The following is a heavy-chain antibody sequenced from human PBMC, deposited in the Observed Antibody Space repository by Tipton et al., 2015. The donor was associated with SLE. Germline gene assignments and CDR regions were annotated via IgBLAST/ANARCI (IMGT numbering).Heavy chain of an antibody. Sequence: SLRLSCAASGFTFSSYWMSWVRQAPGKGLEWVANINQDGSQKYDVDSVQGRFTISRDNTKNSMYLQMNSLRAEDTAIYYCARDGEAYCSGGSCRYHFDFWGQGTLVTVSS. CDR1: GFTFSSYW. D-gene: IGHD2-15*01. V-gene: IGHV3-7*01. CDR3: ARDGEAYCSGGSCRYHFDF. J-gene: IGHJ4*02. CDR2: INQDGSQK.